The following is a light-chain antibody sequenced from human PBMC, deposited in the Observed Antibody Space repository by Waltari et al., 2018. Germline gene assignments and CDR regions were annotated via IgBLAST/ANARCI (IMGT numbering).Light chain of an antibody. CDR2: DDT. V-gene: IGLV3-21*02. Sequence: YVVTQPTSVSVAPGPTARITSGGNDIRRQRVPCYQQKPGQAPLLIVYDDTDRPSGIPERFSGSNSGNAATLTISSVEAGDEADYYCQVWDINNDQVVFGGGTKVTVL. CDR1: DIRRQR. J-gene: IGLJ2*01. CDR3: QVWDINNDQVV.